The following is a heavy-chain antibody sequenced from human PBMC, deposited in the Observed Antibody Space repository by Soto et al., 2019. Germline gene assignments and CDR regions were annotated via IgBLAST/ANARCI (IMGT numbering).Heavy chain of an antibody. CDR3: ARERRWEPLLY. V-gene: IGHV1-18*01. Sequence: QVQLVQSGPEVKKPGASVKVSCKGSGYSFSNYGVTWVRQAPGQGLERLGWVSAYNRNTDYAQKFEDRATMTSDTSTTTAYLELRRLTPDDTAVYYCARERRWEPLLYWGQGTL. CDR2: VSAYNRNT. CDR1: GYSFSNYG. J-gene: IGHJ4*02. D-gene: IGHD1-26*01.